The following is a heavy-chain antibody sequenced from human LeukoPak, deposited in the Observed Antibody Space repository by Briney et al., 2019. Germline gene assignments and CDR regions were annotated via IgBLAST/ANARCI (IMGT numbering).Heavy chain of an antibody. CDR1: GFTFDDYA. CDR2: ISWNSGSI. Sequence: PGRSLRLSCAASGFTFDDYAMHWARQAPGKGLEWVSGISWNSGSIGYADSVKGRFTISRDNAKNSLYLQMNSLRAEDTALYYCAKEGSGWYGGFDYWGQGTLVTVSS. V-gene: IGHV3-9*01. CDR3: AKEGSGWYGGFDY. D-gene: IGHD6-19*01. J-gene: IGHJ4*02.